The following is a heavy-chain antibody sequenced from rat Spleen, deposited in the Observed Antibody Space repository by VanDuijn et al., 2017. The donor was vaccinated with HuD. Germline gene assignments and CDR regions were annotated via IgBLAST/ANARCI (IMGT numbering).Heavy chain of an antibody. Sequence: EVQLVESGGGLVQPGRSMKLSCAASGFTFSDYYMAWVRQAPKKGLEWVASISYEGSSTCYGDSVKGRFTISRDNAKSTLYLQMNSLRSEDTATYYCARRADYYDGTYFYDYWGQGVMVTVSS. J-gene: IGHJ2*01. D-gene: IGHD1-12*02. CDR1: GFTFSDYY. V-gene: IGHV5-22*01. CDR2: ISYEGSST. CDR3: ARRADYYDGTYFYDY.